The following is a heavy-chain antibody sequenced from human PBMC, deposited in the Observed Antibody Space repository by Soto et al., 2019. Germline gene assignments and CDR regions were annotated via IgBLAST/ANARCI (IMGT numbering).Heavy chain of an antibody. V-gene: IGHV1-2*02. Sequence: QVQLVQSGAEVKKPGASVKVSCKASGYTFTGYYMHWVRQAPGQGLEWMGWINPNSGGTNYAQKFQGRGTMTRDTAISTAYMELSRLRSDDTAVDDCARRPVLAGDRGDYWGQGTRVTVAS. J-gene: IGHJ4*02. CDR1: GYTFTGYY. CDR2: INPNSGGT. D-gene: IGHD7-27*01. CDR3: ARRPVLAGDRGDY.